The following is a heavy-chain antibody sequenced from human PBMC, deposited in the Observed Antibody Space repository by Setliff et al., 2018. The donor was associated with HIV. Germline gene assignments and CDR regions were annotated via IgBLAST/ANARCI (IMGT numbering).Heavy chain of an antibody. CDR1: GFTFMNYA. CDR2: ISGSGGNT. CDR3: ARGGYPRL. J-gene: IGHJ4*02. V-gene: IGHV3-23*01. Sequence: GSLRLSCAASGFTFMNYAMSWVRQAPGKGLAWVSTISGSGGNTYYADSVKGRFTISRDNSKSTVDLQMTSLTAEDTAVYYCARGGYPRLWGQGTLVTVSS. D-gene: IGHD5-18*01.